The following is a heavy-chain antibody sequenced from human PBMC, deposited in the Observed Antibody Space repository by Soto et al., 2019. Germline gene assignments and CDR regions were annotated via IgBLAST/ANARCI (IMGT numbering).Heavy chain of an antibody. CDR3: AKDIALVRGVIIDLDV. D-gene: IGHD3-10*01. CDR1: GFTFSNYG. CDR2: ISYDGDNK. J-gene: IGHJ6*02. Sequence: QVQLVESGGGVVQPGRSLRLSCAASGFTFSNYGMHWVRQAPGKGLEWVAVISYDGDNKYYADSLKGRFAISRDNSKNTLYLQMNSLRPEDTAVYYCAKDIALVRGVIIDLDVWGQGTTVTVSS. V-gene: IGHV3-30*18.